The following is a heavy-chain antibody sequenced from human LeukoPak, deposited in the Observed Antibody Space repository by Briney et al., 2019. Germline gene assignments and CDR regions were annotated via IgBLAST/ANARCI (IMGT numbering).Heavy chain of an antibody. V-gene: IGHV4-34*01. D-gene: IGHD6-6*01. Sequence: SETLSLTCAVYGGSFSGYYWSWIRQPPGKGLEWIGEINHSGSTNYNPSLKSRVTISVDTPKNQFSLKLSSVTAADTAVYYCARGRALAARKRYYYYGMDVWGQGTTVTVSS. J-gene: IGHJ6*02. CDR1: GGSFSGYY. CDR2: INHSGST. CDR3: ARGRALAARKRYYYYGMDV.